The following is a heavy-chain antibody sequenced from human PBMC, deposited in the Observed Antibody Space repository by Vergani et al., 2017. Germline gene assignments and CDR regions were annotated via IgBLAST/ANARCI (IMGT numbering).Heavy chain of an antibody. D-gene: IGHD3-9*01. CDR2: ISSSSSYI. Sequence: VQLVESGGGLVKPGGSLRLSCAASGFTFSSYSMNWVRQAPGKGLEWVSSISSSSSYIYYADSVKGRFTISRDNAKNSLYLQMNSLRAEDTAVYYCARQRYFDPFEYYYYGMDVWGQGTTVTVSS. CDR3: ARQRYFDPFEYYYYGMDV. J-gene: IGHJ6*02. V-gene: IGHV3-21*01. CDR1: GFTFSSYS.